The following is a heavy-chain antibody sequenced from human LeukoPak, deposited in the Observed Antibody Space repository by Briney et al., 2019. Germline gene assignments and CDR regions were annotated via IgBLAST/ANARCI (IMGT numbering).Heavy chain of an antibody. Sequence: EASVKVSCKAFGYTFTDHYVHWVRQAPGQGLEWMGWINPKSGDTKYVQKFQGRLTMTSDTPLRTAYMELTSLRSDDTAVFYCASYCGADCAPGGYWGQGTLVNVSS. D-gene: IGHD2-21*01. J-gene: IGHJ4*02. CDR1: GYTFTDHY. CDR2: INPKSGDT. V-gene: IGHV1-2*02. CDR3: ASYCGADCAPGGY.